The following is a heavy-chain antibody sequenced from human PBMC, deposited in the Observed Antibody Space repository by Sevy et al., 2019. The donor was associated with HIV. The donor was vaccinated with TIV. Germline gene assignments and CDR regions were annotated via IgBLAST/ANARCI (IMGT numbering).Heavy chain of an antibody. CDR2: ISGSGGST. CDR1: GFTFSSYA. D-gene: IGHD3-22*01. V-gene: IGHV3-23*01. J-gene: IGHJ4*02. Sequence: GGSLRLSCAASGFTFSSYAMNWVRQGPGKGLEWVSGISGSGGSTYYADSVKGRFTISKDISKNTLYLQMNSLRAEDTALYYCALGGYYYDSSGSYTLDYWGQGTRVTVSS. CDR3: ALGGYYYDSSGSYTLDY.